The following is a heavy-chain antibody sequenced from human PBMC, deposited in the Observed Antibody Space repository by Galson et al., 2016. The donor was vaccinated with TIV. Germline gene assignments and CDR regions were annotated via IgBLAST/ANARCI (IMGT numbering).Heavy chain of an antibody. J-gene: IGHJ3*02. V-gene: IGHV3-7*01. CDR1: GFTFSSYW. Sequence: SLRLSCAVSGFTFSSYWISWVRQAPGKGLEWVANIKHNGYEKYYVDSVRGRFTISRDNAENSLYLLQMNSMRAEDTAVYYCARELRQDAFDIWGQGTMVTVSS. CDR3: ARELRQDAFDI. D-gene: IGHD6-25*01. CDR2: IKHNGYEK.